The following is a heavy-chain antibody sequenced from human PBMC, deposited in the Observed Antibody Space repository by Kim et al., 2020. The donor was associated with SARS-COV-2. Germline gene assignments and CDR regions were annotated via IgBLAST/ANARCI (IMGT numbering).Heavy chain of an antibody. J-gene: IGHJ5*02. Sequence: LKSRVTISVDTSMNQFSLKLSSVTAADTAVYYCASHYDSSGYYGYNWFDPWGQGTLVTVSS. V-gene: IGHV4-39*01. D-gene: IGHD3-22*01. CDR3: ASHYDSSGYYGYNWFDP.